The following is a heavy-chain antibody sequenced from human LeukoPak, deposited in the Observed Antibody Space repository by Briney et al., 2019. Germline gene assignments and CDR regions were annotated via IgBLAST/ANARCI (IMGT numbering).Heavy chain of an antibody. CDR1: GGSISSYY. J-gene: IGHJ3*02. Sequence: PSETLSLTCTVSGGSISSYYWSWIRQPPGKGLEWIGYIYYSGSTNYNPSLKSRATISVDTSKNQFCLKLSSVTAADTAVYYCARARTRSSWPDAFDIWGQGTMVTVSS. CDR3: ARARTRSSWPDAFDI. D-gene: IGHD6-13*01. CDR2: IYYSGST. V-gene: IGHV4-59*01.